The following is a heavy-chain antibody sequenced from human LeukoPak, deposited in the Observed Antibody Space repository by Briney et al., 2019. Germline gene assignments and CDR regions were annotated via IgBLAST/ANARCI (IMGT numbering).Heavy chain of an antibody. CDR1: GFTFRSYA. D-gene: IGHD5-12*01. CDR3: ARVWLRDYMDV. Sequence: PGGSLRLSCAVSGFTFRSYAMNWVRQAPGKGLEWVAAITADGGSTHYTTSVKGRFIISRDTPKNTLSLQMNNQRAEDTAVYFCARVWLRDYMDVWGEGTTVSVSS. CDR2: ITADGGST. V-gene: IGHV3-23*01. J-gene: IGHJ6*03.